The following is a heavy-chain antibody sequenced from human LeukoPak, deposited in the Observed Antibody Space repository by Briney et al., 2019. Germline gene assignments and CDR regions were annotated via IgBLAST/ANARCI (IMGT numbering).Heavy chain of an antibody. Sequence: GGSLRLSCAASGFTFSTYLMNWVRQAPGKGLEWVSSISSSSDYIYYVDSVKGRFTISRDNAKNSLFLQMNSLRAEDTAVYFCARGNIKFDYWGRGTLVTVSS. CDR3: ARGNIKFDY. J-gene: IGHJ4*02. CDR2: ISSSSDYI. CDR1: GFTFSTYL. V-gene: IGHV3-21*01.